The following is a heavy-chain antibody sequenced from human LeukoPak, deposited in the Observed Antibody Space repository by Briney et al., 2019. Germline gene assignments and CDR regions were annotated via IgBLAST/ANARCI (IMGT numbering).Heavy chain of an antibody. CDR2: INHSGST. CDR3: ASSSRDAFDI. D-gene: IGHD6-13*01. CDR1: GGSFSGYY. J-gene: IGHJ3*02. V-gene: IGHV4-34*01. Sequence: SETLSLTCAVYGGSFSGYYWSWIRQPPGKGLEWIGEINHSGSTNYNPSLKSRVTISVDTSKSQFSLKLSSVTAADTAVYYCASSSRDAFDIWGQGTMVTVSS.